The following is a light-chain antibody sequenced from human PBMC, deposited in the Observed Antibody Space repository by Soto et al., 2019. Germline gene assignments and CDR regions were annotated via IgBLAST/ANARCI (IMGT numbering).Light chain of an antibody. J-gene: IGKJ4*01. V-gene: IGKV1D-12*01. Sequence: DIQMTQSPSSVPASVGDRVTITCRASQGIRNGLAWYQQTPGKAPELLIFAASSMQSGVPSRFSGRGSGTEFTLTIDSLQPEDFATYYCQQTDSFPLSFGGGTKVDIK. CDR3: QQTDSFPLS. CDR1: QGIRNG. CDR2: AAS.